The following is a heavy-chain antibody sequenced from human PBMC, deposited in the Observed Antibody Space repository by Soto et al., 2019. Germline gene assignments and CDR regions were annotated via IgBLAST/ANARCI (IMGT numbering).Heavy chain of an antibody. D-gene: IGHD2-2*02. Sequence: QVQLQESGPGLVKPSETLSLTCTVSGDSIRSSSHYWAWNRQPPGKGLEWIGGFYYGGSPYYNSTLNRRVTMSVDTYKNQFSLNLTSVTAADTAVYYCYIDGYWGQETLVTVSS. V-gene: IGHV4-39*01. CDR1: GDSIRSSSHY. J-gene: IGHJ4*02. CDR2: FYYGGSP. CDR3: YIDGY.